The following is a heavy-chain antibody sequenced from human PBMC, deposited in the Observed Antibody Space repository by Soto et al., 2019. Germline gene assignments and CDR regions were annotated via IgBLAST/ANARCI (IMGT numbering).Heavy chain of an antibody. CDR2: ISASGYST. J-gene: IGHJ4*02. V-gene: IGHV3-23*01. D-gene: IGHD3-16*01. CDR1: GFTFSDSA. CDR3: AKMGRDAYKPIDS. Sequence: GGSRRLSWAASGFTFSDSAMGWVDQAPGKGLEWVSSISASGYSTYYADSVKGRFTISRDTSKNTLYLQTNSLRAEDTAMYYCAKMGRDAYKPIDSWGQGSLVTVSS.